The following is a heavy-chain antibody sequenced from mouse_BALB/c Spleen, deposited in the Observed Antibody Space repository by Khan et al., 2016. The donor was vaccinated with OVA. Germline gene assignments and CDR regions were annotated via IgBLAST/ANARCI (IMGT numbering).Heavy chain of an antibody. V-gene: IGHV1-76*01. CDR3: ARGRGLYQFAH. J-gene: IGHJ3*01. CDR2: IYPGTDNS. CDR1: GYIFTSYW. Sequence: QVQLKQSGAELVRPGASVKLSCKTSGYIFTSYWIHWVKQRSGQGLEWIARIYPGTDNSYYNEKFKDKATLTADKSSSTAYMQLSSLTSEDSDVYFCARGRGLYQFAHWGQGTTVTVSA.